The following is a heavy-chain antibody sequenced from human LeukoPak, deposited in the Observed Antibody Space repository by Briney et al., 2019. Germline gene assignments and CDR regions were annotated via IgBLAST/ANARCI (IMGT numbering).Heavy chain of an antibody. CDR3: ASGFTISPDAFDI. CDR2: ISSSGSYI. J-gene: IGHJ3*02. D-gene: IGHD3-9*01. Sequence: GGSLRLSCAASGFTFSSYGMNWVRQAPGKGLEWVSSISSSGSYIYYADSVEGRFTISRDNAKNSLYLQMNSLRAEDTAVYYCASGFTISPDAFDIWGQGTMVTVSS. CDR1: GFTFSSYG. V-gene: IGHV3-21*01.